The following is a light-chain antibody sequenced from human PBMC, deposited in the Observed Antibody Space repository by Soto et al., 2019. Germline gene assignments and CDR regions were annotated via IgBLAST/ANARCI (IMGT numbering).Light chain of an antibody. CDR3: QQYGSSWWT. V-gene: IGKV3-20*01. CDR2: GAS. J-gene: IGKJ1*01. Sequence: EIVLTQSPGTLSLSPGERATLSCRASQSVSSSYLAWYQQKPGQAPRLLIYGASSRATGIPDRFSGSGSGTDFTLTISRLEPEDFAVYYCQQYGSSWWTFGQVTKVEIK. CDR1: QSVSSSY.